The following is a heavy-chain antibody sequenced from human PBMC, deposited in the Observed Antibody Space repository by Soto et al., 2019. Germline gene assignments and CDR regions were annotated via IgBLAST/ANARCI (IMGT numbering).Heavy chain of an antibody. CDR3: ARSHYYDSSGYSFDY. CDR2: IYYSGST. J-gene: IGHJ4*02. CDR1: GGSISSYY. Sequence: SETLSLTCTVSGGSISSYYWRWIRQPPGKGLEWIGYIYYSGSTNYNPSLKSRVTISVDTSKNQFSLKLSSVTAADTAVYYCARSHYYDSSGYSFDYWGQGTLVTVSS. V-gene: IGHV4-59*01. D-gene: IGHD3-22*01.